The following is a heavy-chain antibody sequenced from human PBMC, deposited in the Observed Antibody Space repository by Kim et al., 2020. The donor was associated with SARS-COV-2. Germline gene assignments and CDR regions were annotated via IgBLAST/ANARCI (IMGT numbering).Heavy chain of an antibody. V-gene: IGHV4-39*01. CDR2: IYYSGST. CDR1: GGSISSSSYY. J-gene: IGHJ5*02. D-gene: IGHD3-3*01. Sequence: SETLSLTCTVSGGSISSSSYYWGWIRQPPGKGLEWIGSIYYSGSTYYNPSLKSRVTISVDTSTNQFSLKLSSVNAADTAVYYCARHSLRFLEWANWFDPWGQGTLVTVSS. CDR3: ARHSLRFLEWANWFDP.